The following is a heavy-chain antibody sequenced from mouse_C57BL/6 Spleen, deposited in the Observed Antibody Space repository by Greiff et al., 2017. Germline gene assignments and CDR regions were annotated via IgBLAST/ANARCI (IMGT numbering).Heavy chain of an antibody. CDR2: IHPNSGST. CDR1: GYTFTSYW. J-gene: IGHJ2*01. CDR3: ARYTLSYGYFDY. Sequence: QVQLKESGAELVKPGASVKLSCKASGYTFTSYWMHWVKQRPGQGLEWIGMIHPNSGSTNYNEKFKSKATLTVDKSSSTAYMQLSSLTSEDSAVYYCARYTLSYGYFDYWGQGTTLTVSS. D-gene: IGHD1-1*01. V-gene: IGHV1-64*01.